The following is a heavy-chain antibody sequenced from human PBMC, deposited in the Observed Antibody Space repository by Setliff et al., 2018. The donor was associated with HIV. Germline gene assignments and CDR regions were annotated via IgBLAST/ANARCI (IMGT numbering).Heavy chain of an antibody. CDR1: GFTFDDYG. CDR3: AKDHATSSWFTALLDY. J-gene: IGHJ4*02. D-gene: IGHD6-13*01. CDR2: ISSSSSYT. Sequence: GGSLRLSCAASGFTFDDYGMSWVRQAPGKGLEWVSYISSSSSYTHYADSVKGRFTISRDNVKNSLYLQMNSLRAEDTAVYYCAKDHATSSWFTALLDYWGQGALVTVSS. V-gene: IGHV3-21*04.